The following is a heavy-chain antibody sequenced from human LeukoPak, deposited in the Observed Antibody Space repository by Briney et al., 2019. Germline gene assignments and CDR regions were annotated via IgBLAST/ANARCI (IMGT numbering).Heavy chain of an antibody. Sequence: SETLSLTCTVSGGSISSHYWSWIRQPPGKGLEWIGYIYYSGSTNYNPSLKSRVTISVDTSKNQFSLKLSSVTAADTAVYYCARDRGGGSYYLGGYNWFDPWGQGTLVTVSS. CDR2: IYYSGST. J-gene: IGHJ5*02. V-gene: IGHV4-59*11. CDR3: ARDRGGGSYYLGGYNWFDP. CDR1: GGSISSHY. D-gene: IGHD1-26*01.